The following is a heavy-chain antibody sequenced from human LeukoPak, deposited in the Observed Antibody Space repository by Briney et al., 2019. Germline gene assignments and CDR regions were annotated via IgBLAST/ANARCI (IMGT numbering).Heavy chain of an antibody. CDR3: ATPLDYYDSSGYHQGGD. V-gene: IGHV3-7*03. D-gene: IGHD3-22*01. Sequence: GGSLRLSCAASRFTFSNYWMTWVRQAPGKGLEWVANIKEDGSKKNYVDSVKGRFTTSRDNARNSLYLQMNSLRAEDTAVYYCATPLDYYDSSGYHQGGDWGQGTLVTVSS. J-gene: IGHJ4*02. CDR1: RFTFSNYW. CDR2: IKEDGSKK.